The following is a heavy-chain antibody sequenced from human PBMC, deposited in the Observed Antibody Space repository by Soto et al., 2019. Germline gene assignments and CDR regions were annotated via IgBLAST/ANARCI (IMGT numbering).Heavy chain of an antibody. CDR1: GFIFSSYW. CDR2: IKRDGSEK. V-gene: IGHV3-7*03. CDR3: ARETHEDRPLSGDAFDI. Sequence: EVQLVESGGGLVQPGGSLRLSCGASGFIFSSYWMNWVRQAPGKGLEWVANIKRDGSEKYYVDSVKGRFTISRDNAKRSVYLQMNSLRAEDTAVYYCARETHEDRPLSGDAFDIWGQGTMVTVSS. J-gene: IGHJ3*02. D-gene: IGHD1-26*01.